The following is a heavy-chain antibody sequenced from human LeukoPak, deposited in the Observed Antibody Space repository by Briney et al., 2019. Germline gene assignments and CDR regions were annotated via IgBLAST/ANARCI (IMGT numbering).Heavy chain of an antibody. Sequence: LQTLSLTCTVSGGSISSSSYYWGWIRQPPGKGLEWIGSMYYSGSTYYNPSLKSRVTISVDTSKNQFSLKLSSIIAADTAVYYCARQWDVSVWPTDYWGQGTLVTVSS. CDR1: GGSISSSSYY. D-gene: IGHD6-19*01. V-gene: IGHV4-39*01. CDR2: MYYSGST. CDR3: ARQWDVSVWPTDY. J-gene: IGHJ4*02.